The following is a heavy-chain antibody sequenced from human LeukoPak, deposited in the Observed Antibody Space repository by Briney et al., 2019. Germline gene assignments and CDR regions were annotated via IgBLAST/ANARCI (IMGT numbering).Heavy chain of an antibody. CDR2: ISSGSTYI. CDR1: GFTFNTYT. CDR3: AGSNDLDY. J-gene: IGHJ4*02. D-gene: IGHD1-1*01. V-gene: IGHV3-21*01. Sequence: GGSLRLSCAASGFTFNTYTLNWVRQAPGKGLEWVSSISSGSTYIDYADSVKGRFTVSRDNAKNSLYLQMNSLRAEDTAVYYCAGSNDLDYWGQGTLVTVSS.